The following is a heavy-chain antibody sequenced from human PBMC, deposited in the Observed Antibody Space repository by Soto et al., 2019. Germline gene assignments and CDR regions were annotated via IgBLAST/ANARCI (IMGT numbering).Heavy chain of an antibody. CDR3: ARDFGY. V-gene: IGHV3-66*01. D-gene: IGHD3-10*01. CDR1: GFNPRCNH. Sequence: GGALRLPCAASGFNPRCNHMSWVRQAPGKGLEWVSLIYSGGSTYYADSVKGRFTFSRDNSQNTLYLQMNSLRAEDTAAYYCARDFGYWGQGTLVTVSS. J-gene: IGHJ4*02. CDR2: IYSGGST.